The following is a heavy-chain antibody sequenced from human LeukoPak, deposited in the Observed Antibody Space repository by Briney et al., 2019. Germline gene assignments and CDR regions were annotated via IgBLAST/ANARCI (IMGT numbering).Heavy chain of an antibody. Sequence: GVSLRLSCATSGFTFTDYYMSWIRQAPGKGLEWVSIIYSGGSTDYADSVKGRFTISRDNSKNTLYFQMKSLRAEDTAVYYCAGTTTVITLTAFDFWGQGTMVTVSS. J-gene: IGHJ3*01. CDR2: IYSGGST. CDR3: AGTTTVITLTAFDF. D-gene: IGHD4-11*01. V-gene: IGHV3-53*01. CDR1: GFTFTDYY.